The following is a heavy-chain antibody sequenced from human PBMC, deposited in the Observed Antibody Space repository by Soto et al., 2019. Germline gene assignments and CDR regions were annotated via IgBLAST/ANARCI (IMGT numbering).Heavy chain of an antibody. CDR2: INPNGGST. D-gene: IGHD4-17*01. Sequence: QVQLMQSGAEVKKPGASVRVSCKASGYTFTNYYVHWVRQAPGQGLEWMGFINPNGGSTTYAQKFQGRCTVTTDTSTRTVYMQLSSLRSEDTAVFYCAISATDDYWGQGTLVTVSS. CDR3: AISATDDY. CDR1: GYTFTNYY. V-gene: IGHV1-46*01. J-gene: IGHJ4*02.